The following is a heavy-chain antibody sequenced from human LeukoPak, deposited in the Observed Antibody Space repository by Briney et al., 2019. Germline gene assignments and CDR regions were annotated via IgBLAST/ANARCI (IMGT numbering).Heavy chain of an antibody. Sequence: RPGGSLRLSCAASGFTFSNYAMSWIRQPPGKGLEWIGYIYYSGSTSYNPSLKSRVTISVDTSKSQFSLKLSSVIAADTAVYYCARRGYSSGLEWSSRSVYYSDYWGQGTLVTVSS. CDR1: GFTFSNYA. V-gene: IGHV4-59*08. CDR2: IYYSGST. J-gene: IGHJ4*02. CDR3: ARRGYSSGLEWSSRSVYYSDY. D-gene: IGHD6-19*01.